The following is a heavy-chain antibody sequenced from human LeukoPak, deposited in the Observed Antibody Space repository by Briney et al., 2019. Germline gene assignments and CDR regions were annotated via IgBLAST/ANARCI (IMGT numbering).Heavy chain of an antibody. Sequence: GGSLRLSCAASGFTFSSYWMHWVRQAPGKGLEWVSLISGDGTTTYYADSVKGRFNISSDNSKSSLYLQMNSLRSEDSALYYCAKDNQRGGFQHWGQGTLVTVSS. J-gene: IGHJ1*01. CDR3: AKDNQRGGFQH. CDR2: ISGDGTTT. D-gene: IGHD3-16*01. CDR1: GFTFSSYW. V-gene: IGHV3-43*02.